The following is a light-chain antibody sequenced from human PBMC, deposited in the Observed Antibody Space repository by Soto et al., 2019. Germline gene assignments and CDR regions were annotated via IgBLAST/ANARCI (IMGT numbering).Light chain of an antibody. J-gene: IGKJ1*01. Sequence: DIQRTQAPSSLSASVGDRVTDTGGASQGMSTYLNWYQQKPGKAPKLLIYAASSLQSGVPSRFSGSGSETDFTLNISSLQPEDFATYSCQQSYNTTWTFGQGTKVDIK. V-gene: IGKV1-39*01. CDR3: QQSYNTTWT. CDR2: AAS. CDR1: QGMSTY.